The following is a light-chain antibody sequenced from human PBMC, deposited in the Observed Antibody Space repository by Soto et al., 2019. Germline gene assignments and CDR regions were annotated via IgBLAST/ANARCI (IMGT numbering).Light chain of an antibody. CDR1: SSDVGGYNY. V-gene: IGLV2-8*01. CDR2: EVS. Sequence: QSVLTQPPSASGSPVQSVTISCTGTSSDVGGYNYVSWYQQHPGKAPKLMIYEVSKRPSGVPDRFSGSKSGNTASLTVSGLQVEDEADYYCSSYAGSNNFVFGTGTKVTVL. CDR3: SSYAGSNNFV. J-gene: IGLJ1*01.